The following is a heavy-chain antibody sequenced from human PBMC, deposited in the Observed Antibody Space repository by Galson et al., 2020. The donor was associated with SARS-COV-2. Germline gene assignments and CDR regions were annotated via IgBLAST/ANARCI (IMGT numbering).Heavy chain of an antibody. D-gene: IGHD6-19*01. J-gene: IGHJ5*02. CDR2: ITGSGART. CDR1: GFIFRDYV. CDR3: AKVYGSGEQIGLNHFDP. Sequence: GESLKISCVASGFIFRDYVMTWVRQAPRKGLEWVSAITGSGARTYYADSVKGRFTVSRDTSKNTLYLQMNSLRAEDTDFYYCAKVYGSGEQIGLNHFDPWGQGTLVTVSS. V-gene: IGHV3-23*01.